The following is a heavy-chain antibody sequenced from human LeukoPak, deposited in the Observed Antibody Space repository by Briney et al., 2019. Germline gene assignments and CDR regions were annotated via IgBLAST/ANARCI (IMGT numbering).Heavy chain of an antibody. CDR2: ISGYNGNT. Sequence: GASVKVSCKASGYSFTSYGISWVRQAPGQGLEWMGWISGYNGNTKYAQKFQGRASMTTDTSTSTVYMELRSLTSDDTAVYYCARGLRAVAGTSEYWGQGTQVTVSS. J-gene: IGHJ4*02. CDR3: ARGLRAVAGTSEY. V-gene: IGHV1-18*01. CDR1: GYSFTSYG. D-gene: IGHD6-19*01.